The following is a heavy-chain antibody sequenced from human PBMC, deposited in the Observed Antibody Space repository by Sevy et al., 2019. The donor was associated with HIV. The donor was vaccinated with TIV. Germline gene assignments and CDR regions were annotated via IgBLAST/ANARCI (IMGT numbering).Heavy chain of an antibody. V-gene: IGHV3-30*01. CDR1: GFTFHGYA. J-gene: IGHJ4*02. CDR2: ISYDGRDI. CDR3: ARRDSNHQFLIDH. Sequence: GGSLRLSCAAPGFTFHGYAMHWVRQPPGKGLEWLAYISYDGRDISNADSVKGRFTIYRDNSKNTLFLQMNSLRPDDTAVYYCARRDSNHQFLIDHWGLGVLVTVSS. D-gene: IGHD2-21*01.